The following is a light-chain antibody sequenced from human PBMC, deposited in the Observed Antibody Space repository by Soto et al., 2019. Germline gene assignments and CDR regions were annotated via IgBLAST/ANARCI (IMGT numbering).Light chain of an antibody. CDR2: DVS. V-gene: IGLV2-14*03. Sequence: QSALTQPASVSGSPGQSITISCTGTSSDVGGYNYVSWYQQHPAKAPKVMIYDVSNRPSGVSNRFSGSKSGTTASLTISGLQAEDEADYYCHSYTSSSTYVFGTGTKLTVL. CDR1: SSDVGGYNY. J-gene: IGLJ1*01. CDR3: HSYTSSSTYV.